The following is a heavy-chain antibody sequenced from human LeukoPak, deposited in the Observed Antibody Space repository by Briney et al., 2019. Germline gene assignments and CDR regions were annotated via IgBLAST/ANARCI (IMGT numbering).Heavy chain of an antibody. V-gene: IGHV4-34*01. CDR2: INHSGST. J-gene: IGHJ6*03. CDR1: GGSFSGYY. D-gene: IGHD4-17*01. CDR3: ARLLYGDYATLRYYYYYMDV. Sequence: SETLSLSCAVYGGSFSGYYWSWIRQPPGKGLEWIGEINHSGSTNYNPSLKSRVTISIDTSKNQFSLKLSSVTAADTAVYYCARLLYGDYATLRYYYYYMDVWGKGTTVTISS.